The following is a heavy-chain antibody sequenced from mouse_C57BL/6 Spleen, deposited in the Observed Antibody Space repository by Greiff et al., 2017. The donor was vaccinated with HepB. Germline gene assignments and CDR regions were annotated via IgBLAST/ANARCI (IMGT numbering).Heavy chain of an antibody. CDR2: IDPETGGT. V-gene: IGHV1-15*01. CDR3: TRWASRAMDY. J-gene: IGHJ4*01. CDR1: GYTFTDYE. Sequence: QVQLKESGAELVRPGASVTLSCKASGYTFTDYEMHWVKQTPVHGLEWIGAIDPETGGTAYNQKFKGKAILTADKSSSTAYMELRSLTSEDSAVYYCTRWASRAMDYWGQGTSVTVSS.